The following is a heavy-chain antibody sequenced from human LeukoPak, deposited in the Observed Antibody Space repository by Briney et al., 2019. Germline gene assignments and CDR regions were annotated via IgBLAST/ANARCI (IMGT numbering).Heavy chain of an antibody. CDR1: GFTLNNYA. V-gene: IGHV3-23*01. CDR3: ARKYSGTNPFDY. J-gene: IGHJ4*02. Sequence: GWSLRLSCAASGFTLNNYAMSWVRQAPGKGLEWVSIINNSGGSTYYADSVKGRFTISRDLSKNTPYLQMNSLRAEDTALYYCARKYSGTNPFDYWGQGTLVTVSS. D-gene: IGHD1-26*01. CDR2: INNSGGST.